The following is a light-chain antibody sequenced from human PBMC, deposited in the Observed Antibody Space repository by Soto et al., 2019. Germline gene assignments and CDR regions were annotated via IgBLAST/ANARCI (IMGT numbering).Light chain of an antibody. J-gene: IGLJ1*01. Sequence: QSALTQPASVSGSPGQSITISCTGTSSDVGGYNYVSWYQQHPGKAPKLMIYDVSNRPSGVSSRFSGSKSGNTASLTISGLQAEDEADYYCSSYTSSSPPLYVFGTGTKVTVL. CDR2: DVS. V-gene: IGLV2-14*01. CDR3: SSYTSSSPPLYV. CDR1: SSDVGGYNY.